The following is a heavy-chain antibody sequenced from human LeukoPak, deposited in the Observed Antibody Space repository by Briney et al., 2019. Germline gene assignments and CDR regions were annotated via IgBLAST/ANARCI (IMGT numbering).Heavy chain of an antibody. CDR1: GFTFSSYA. V-gene: IGHV3-23*01. CDR3: AKASAMIVVVSKHFDY. J-gene: IGHJ4*02. CDR2: ISASGGST. Sequence: GGSLRLSCAASGFTFSSYAMSWVRQAPKKGLEWVSVISASGGSTYYADSVKGRVTISRDNFKNTLYLQMNSLRVEDTAVYYCAKASAMIVVVSKHFDYWGQGTLVTVSS. D-gene: IGHD3-22*01.